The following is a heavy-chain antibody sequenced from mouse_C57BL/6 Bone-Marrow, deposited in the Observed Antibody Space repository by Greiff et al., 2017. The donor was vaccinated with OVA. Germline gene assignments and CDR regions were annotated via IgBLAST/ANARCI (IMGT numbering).Heavy chain of an antibody. CDR3: AREGVY. V-gene: IGHV1-26*01. Sequence: EVKLQQSGPELVKPGASVKISCKASGYTFTDYYMNWVKQSHGKSLEWIGDINPNNGGTSYNQKFKGKATLTVDKSSSTAYMELRSLTSEDSAVYYCAREGVYWGQGTLVTVSA. J-gene: IGHJ3*01. CDR1: GYTFTDYY. CDR2: INPNNGGT.